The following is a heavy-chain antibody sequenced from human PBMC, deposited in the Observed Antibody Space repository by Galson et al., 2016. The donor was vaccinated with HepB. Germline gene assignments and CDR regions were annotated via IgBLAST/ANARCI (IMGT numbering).Heavy chain of an antibody. CDR3: AKDMAVRRSYDFWSGYFNYFDY. V-gene: IGHV3-23*01. CDR1: GFTFTNYW. D-gene: IGHD3-3*01. Sequence: SLRLSCAASGFTFTNYWIHWVRQAPGKGLEWLSSINSAGGLTSYADSVKGRFTISRDNSKNTLYLQMDSLRAEDTAIYYCAKDMAVRRSYDFWSGYFNYFDYWGQGILVTVSS. J-gene: IGHJ4*02. CDR2: INSAGGLT.